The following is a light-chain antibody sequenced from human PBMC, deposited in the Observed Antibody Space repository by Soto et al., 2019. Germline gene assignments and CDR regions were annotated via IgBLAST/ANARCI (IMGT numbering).Light chain of an antibody. V-gene: IGLV2-23*01. CDR1: SSDVGSYNL. Sequence: QSALTQPASVSGSPGQSITISCTGTSSDVGSYNLVSWYQQHPGKAPKLMIYEGSKRPSGVSNRFSGSKSGNTASLTISGLQAEDEADYFCVSYAGSHVVFGGGTKLTVL. CDR2: EGS. J-gene: IGLJ2*01. CDR3: VSYAGSHVV.